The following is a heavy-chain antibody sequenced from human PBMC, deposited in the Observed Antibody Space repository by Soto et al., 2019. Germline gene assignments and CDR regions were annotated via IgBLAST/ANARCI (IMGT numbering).Heavy chain of an antibody. D-gene: IGHD3-10*01. J-gene: IGHJ3*02. Sequence: GASVKVSCKASGYSFTNFDINWVRQATGQGLEWMGWMNPNSGNTGYAQKFQGRVTMTRNTSISTAYMELSSLRSEDTAVYYCARGINYYASGDDAFDIWGQGTMVTVSS. CDR3: ARGINYYASGDDAFDI. V-gene: IGHV1-8*01. CDR1: GYSFTNFD. CDR2: MNPNSGNT.